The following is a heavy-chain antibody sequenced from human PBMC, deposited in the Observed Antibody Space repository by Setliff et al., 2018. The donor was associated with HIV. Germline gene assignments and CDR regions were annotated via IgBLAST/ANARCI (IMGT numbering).Heavy chain of an antibody. Sequence: SETLSLTCAVYGVSFSGHYWNWIRQTPGKGLEWIGEIDHSGGTNYNPSLKSRVTISLDTSKNQFSLRLTSVTAADTAVYYCARGVYSSGWYLLARLDPWGQGVLVTVSS. V-gene: IGHV4-34*01. D-gene: IGHD6-19*01. CDR3: ARGVYSSGWYLLARLDP. CDR2: IDHSGGT. CDR1: GVSFSGHY. J-gene: IGHJ5*02.